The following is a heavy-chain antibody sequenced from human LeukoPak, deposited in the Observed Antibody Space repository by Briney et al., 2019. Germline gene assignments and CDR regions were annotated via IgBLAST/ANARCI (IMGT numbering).Heavy chain of an antibody. D-gene: IGHD2-2*02. CDR3: ARAPRGIVVVPAAIKTWFDP. CDR1: GFTFSSDG. CDR2: IWYDGSNK. J-gene: IGHJ5*02. Sequence: GGSLRLSCAASGFTFSSDGMHWVRQAPGKGLEWVAVIWYDGSNKYYADSVKGRFTISRDNAKNSLYLQMNSLRAEDTAVYYCARAPRGIVVVPAAIKTWFDPWGQGTLVTVSS. V-gene: IGHV3-33*01.